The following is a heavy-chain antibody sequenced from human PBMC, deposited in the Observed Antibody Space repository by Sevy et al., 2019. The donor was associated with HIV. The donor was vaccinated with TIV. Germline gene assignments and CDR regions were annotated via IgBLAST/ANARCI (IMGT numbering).Heavy chain of an antibody. CDR3: AIKRRYNHGPFDS. D-gene: IGHD3-9*01. CDR1: GGSISRSDSY. Sequence: SETLSLTCTISGGSISRSDSYWSWIRQPPGKGLEWLGYIHHSGGSYYNPFLKSRVSMSVDTSENQFSLKLSFVTAAVTAVYLCAIKRRYNHGPFDSWGQGTLVTVSS. J-gene: IGHJ4*02. CDR2: IHHSGGS. V-gene: IGHV4-30-4*08.